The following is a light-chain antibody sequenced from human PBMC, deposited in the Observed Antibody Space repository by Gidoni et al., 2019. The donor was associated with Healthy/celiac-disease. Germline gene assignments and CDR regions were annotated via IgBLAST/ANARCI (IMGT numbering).Light chain of an antibody. CDR2: DVS. J-gene: IGLJ2*01. CDR1: SSDVGGYNY. CDR3: SSYTSSSTGV. Sequence: QSALTQPASVSGSPGQSITISCTGTSSDVGGYNYVPWYQQHPANAPNIMIYDVSTRPSGVSTRFPASTSGNTASLTISGLQAEAEADYYCSSYTSSSTGVFGGGTKLTVL. V-gene: IGLV2-14*01.